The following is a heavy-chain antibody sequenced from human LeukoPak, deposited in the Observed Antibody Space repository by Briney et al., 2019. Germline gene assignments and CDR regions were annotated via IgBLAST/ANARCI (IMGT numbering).Heavy chain of an antibody. J-gene: IGHJ4*02. CDR3: TELGFDVLTTYYN. D-gene: IGHD3-9*01. CDR2: ISGSGGST. CDR1: GFNFSGLA. V-gene: IGHV3-23*01. Sequence: GGPLRLPVSASGFNFSGLASVGFRQAPGKGLEWVSGISGSGGSTYYADSVKGRFTVSRDNSKNMLYLQMSSLRAEDTAVYYGTELGFDVLTTYYNWGQGTLVTVSS.